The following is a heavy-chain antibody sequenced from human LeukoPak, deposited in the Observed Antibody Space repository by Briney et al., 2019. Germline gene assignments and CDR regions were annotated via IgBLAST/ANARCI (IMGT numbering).Heavy chain of an antibody. D-gene: IGHD1-26*01. CDR2: ISSSSSYI. V-gene: IGHV3-21*01. Sequence: SGGSLRLSCAASGFTFSSYSMNWVRQAPGKGLEWVSSISSSSSYIYYADSVKGRFTISRDNAKNSLYLQMNSLRAEDTAVYYCARARGSYSPGDYWGQGTLVTVSS. J-gene: IGHJ4*02. CDR3: ARARGSYSPGDY. CDR1: GFTFSSYS.